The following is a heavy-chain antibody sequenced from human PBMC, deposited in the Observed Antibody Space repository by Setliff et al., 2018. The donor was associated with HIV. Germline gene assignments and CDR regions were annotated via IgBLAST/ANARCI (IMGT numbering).Heavy chain of an antibody. J-gene: IGHJ1*01. CDR3: ARDGGPYCGGDCHLFRLPFQH. CDR1: GYTFTSYY. V-gene: IGHV1-46*01. CDR2: VYPSDGST. Sequence: ASVKVSCKASGYTFTSYYMHWVRQAPGQGLEWMGMVYPSDGSTSYAQKFQGRVTMTRDTSTSTIYMELNSLTSDDTAMYYCARDGGPYCGGDCHLFRLPFQHWGQGTLVTVSS. D-gene: IGHD2-21*02.